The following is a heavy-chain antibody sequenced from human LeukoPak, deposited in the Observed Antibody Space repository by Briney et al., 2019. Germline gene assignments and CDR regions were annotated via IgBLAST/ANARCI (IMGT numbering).Heavy chain of an antibody. D-gene: IGHD6-19*01. CDR2: INHSGST. V-gene: IGHV4-34*01. J-gene: IGHJ4*02. Sequence: KPSETLSLTCAVYGGSFGGYYWSWIRPPPGKGLEWIGEINHSGSTNYNPSLKSRVTISVDTSKNQFSLKLSSVTAADTAVYYCARDGIAVAVAGFDYWGQGTLVTVSS. CDR1: GGSFGGYY. CDR3: ARDGIAVAVAGFDY.